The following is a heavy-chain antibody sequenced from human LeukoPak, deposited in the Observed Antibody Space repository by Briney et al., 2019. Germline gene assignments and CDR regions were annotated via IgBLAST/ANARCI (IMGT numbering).Heavy chain of an antibody. Sequence: KPSETLSLTCTVSGGSISSYYWSWIRQPPGKGLEWIGYTYYSGSTNYNPSLKSRVPISVDTSKNQFSLKLSSVTAADTAVYYCAAYDYVWGSYRSVDYWGQGTLVTVSS. D-gene: IGHD3-16*02. CDR2: TYYSGST. V-gene: IGHV4-59*01. CDR3: AAYDYVWGSYRSVDY. J-gene: IGHJ4*02. CDR1: GGSISSYY.